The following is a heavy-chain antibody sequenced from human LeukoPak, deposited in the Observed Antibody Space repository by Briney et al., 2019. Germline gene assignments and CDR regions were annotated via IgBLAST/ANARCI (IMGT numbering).Heavy chain of an antibody. CDR2: INHSGST. J-gene: IGHJ2*01. CDR3: ARDHGYFDL. Sequence: SETLSLTCAVYGGSFSGYYWSWIRQPPGKGLEWIGEINHSGSTNYNPSLKSRVTISVDTSKNQFSLKLSSVTAADTAVYYCARDHGYFDLWGRGTLVTVSS. CDR1: GGSFSGYY. V-gene: IGHV4-34*01.